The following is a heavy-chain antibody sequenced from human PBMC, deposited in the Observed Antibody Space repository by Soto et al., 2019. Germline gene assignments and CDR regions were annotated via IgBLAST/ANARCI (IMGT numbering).Heavy chain of an antibody. V-gene: IGHV3-30*18. CDR2: ISYDGSNK. Sequence: VQLVESGGGLVQPGGSLRLSCAASGFTFSSYGMHWVRQAPGKGLEWVAVISYDGSNKYYADSVKGRFTISRDNSKNTLYLQMNSLRAEDTAVYYCAKGWFGLVVPAASDYWGQGTLVTVSS. D-gene: IGHD2-2*01. J-gene: IGHJ4*02. CDR3: AKGWFGLVVPAASDY. CDR1: GFTFSSYG.